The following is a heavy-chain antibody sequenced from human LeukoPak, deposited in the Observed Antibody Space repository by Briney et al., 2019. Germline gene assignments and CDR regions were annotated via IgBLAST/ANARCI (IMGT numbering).Heavy chain of an antibody. Sequence: ASVKVSCKASGYIFTSYGISWVRQAPGQGLEWMGWISAYNGNTNYAQKLQGRVTMTTDTSTSTAYMELRSLRSDDTAVYYCAREMATYYYYSSGTGAFDIWGQGTIVTVSS. CDR3: AREMATYYYYSSGTGAFDI. D-gene: IGHD3-22*01. CDR2: ISAYNGNT. V-gene: IGHV1-18*01. J-gene: IGHJ3*02. CDR1: GYIFTSYG.